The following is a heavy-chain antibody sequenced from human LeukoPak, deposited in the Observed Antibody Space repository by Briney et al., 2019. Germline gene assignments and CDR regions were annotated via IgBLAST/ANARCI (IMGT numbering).Heavy chain of an antibody. J-gene: IGHJ4*02. Sequence: SETLSLTCTVSGYSISNRYYWGWIRQPPGKGLEWIGSIYHSGSTDYNASLKSRVTISVDTSQNQFSLKLSSLTAADTAVYYCARGVVAAAGRTFDFWGQGTLVTVSS. CDR3: ARGVVAAAGRTFDF. CDR1: GYSISNRYY. V-gene: IGHV4-38-2*02. D-gene: IGHD6-13*01. CDR2: IYHSGST.